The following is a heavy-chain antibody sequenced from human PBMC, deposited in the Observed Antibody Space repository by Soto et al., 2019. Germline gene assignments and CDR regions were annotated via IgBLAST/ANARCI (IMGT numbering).Heavy chain of an antibody. CDR3: AREGVAAAGTIDY. CDR2: INPNSGGT. V-gene: IGHV1-2*02. J-gene: IGHJ4*02. Sequence: VASVKVSCKASGYTFTGYYMHWVRQAPGQGLEWMGWINPNSGGTNYAQKFQGRVTMTRDTSISTAYMELSRLRSDDTAVYYCAREGVAAAGTIDYWGQGTLVTVSS. D-gene: IGHD6-13*01. CDR1: GYTFTGYY.